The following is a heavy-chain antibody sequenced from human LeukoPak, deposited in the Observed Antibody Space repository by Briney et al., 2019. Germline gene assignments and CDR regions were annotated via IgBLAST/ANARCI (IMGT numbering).Heavy chain of an antibody. CDR1: GGTFSSYV. D-gene: IGHD5-12*01. CDR3: ATASGGYDYYYYYGMDV. J-gene: IGHJ6*02. Sequence: SVNVSCKASGGTFSSYVISWVRQSPGQGREWMGRIIPILGIANYAQKFQGRVTITADKSTSTAYMELSSLRSDDTAVYYCATASGGYDYYYYYGMDVWGQGTTVTVSS. V-gene: IGHV1-69*04. CDR2: IIPILGIA.